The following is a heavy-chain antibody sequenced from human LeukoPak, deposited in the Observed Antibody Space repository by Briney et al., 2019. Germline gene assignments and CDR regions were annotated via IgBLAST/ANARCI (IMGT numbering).Heavy chain of an antibody. V-gene: IGHV3-74*01. CDR1: GFTFSSYW. D-gene: IGHD2-2*01. CDR3: GRGYCSSTSCHDGNFDC. Sequence: GGSLRLSCAASGFTFSSYWMHWVRQAPGKGLVWVSRINSDGSSTSYADSVKGRFTISRDNAKNTLYLQMNSLRAEDTAVYYCGRGYCSSTSCHDGNFDCWGQGTLVTVSS. J-gene: IGHJ4*02. CDR2: INSDGSST.